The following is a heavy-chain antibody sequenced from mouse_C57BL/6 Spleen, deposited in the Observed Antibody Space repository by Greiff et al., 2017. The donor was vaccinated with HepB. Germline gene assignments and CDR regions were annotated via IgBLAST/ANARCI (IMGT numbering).Heavy chain of an antibody. CDR3: TGREVLWLPYYFDY. CDR1: GFTFSNYW. V-gene: IGHV6-3*01. J-gene: IGHJ2*01. D-gene: IGHD2-2*01. CDR2: IRLKSDNYAT. Sequence: EVMLVESGGGLVQPGGSMKLSCVASGFTFSNYWMNWVRQSPEKGLEWVAQIRLKSDNYATHYAESVKGRFTISRDDSKSSVYLQMNNLRAEDTGIYYGTGREVLWLPYYFDYWGQGTTLTVSS.